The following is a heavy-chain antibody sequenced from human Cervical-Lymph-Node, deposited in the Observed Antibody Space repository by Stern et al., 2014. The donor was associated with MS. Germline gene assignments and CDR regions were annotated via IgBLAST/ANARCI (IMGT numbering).Heavy chain of an antibody. CDR3: ARDRSSGWTGELDY. CDR1: GFTFSTYG. Sequence: DQLVESGGGVVQPGTSLRLSCAASGFTFSTYGVHWVRQAPGKGLEWGAVIHYDGNKRYYGDSVKGRLTISRDNSKNTLYLQMDSLRAEDTAVYYCARDRSSGWTGELDYWGQGTLVIVSS. CDR2: IHYDGNKR. J-gene: IGHJ4*02. V-gene: IGHV3-33*01. D-gene: IGHD6-19*01.